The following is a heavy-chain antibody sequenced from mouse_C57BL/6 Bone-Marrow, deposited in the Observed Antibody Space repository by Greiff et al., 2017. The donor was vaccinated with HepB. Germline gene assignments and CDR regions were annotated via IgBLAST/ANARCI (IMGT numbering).Heavy chain of an antibody. CDR1: GFTFSDYY. Sequence: EVQRVESEGGLVQPGSSMKLSCTASGFTFSDYYMAWVRQVPEKGLEWVANINYDGSSTYYLDSLKSRFIISRDNAKNILYLQMSSLKSEDTATYYCARGYYGTLYYAMDYWGQGTSVTVSS. CDR3: ARGYYGTLYYAMDY. D-gene: IGHD1-1*01. CDR2: INYDGSST. V-gene: IGHV5-16*01. J-gene: IGHJ4*01.